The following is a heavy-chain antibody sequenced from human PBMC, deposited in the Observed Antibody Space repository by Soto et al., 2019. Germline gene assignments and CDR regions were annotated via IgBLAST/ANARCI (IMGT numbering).Heavy chain of an antibody. D-gene: IGHD2-15*01. CDR3: AREEIYCSGGSCYDLPGYYGMDV. CDR2: IYHSGST. Sequence: PSETLSLTCAVSGGSISSSNWWGWVRQPPGKGLEWIGEIYHSGSTNYNPSLKSRVTISVDKSKNQFSLKLSSVTAADTAVYYCAREEIYCSGGSCYDLPGYYGMDVWGQGTTVTVSS. V-gene: IGHV4-4*02. CDR1: GGSISSSNW. J-gene: IGHJ6*02.